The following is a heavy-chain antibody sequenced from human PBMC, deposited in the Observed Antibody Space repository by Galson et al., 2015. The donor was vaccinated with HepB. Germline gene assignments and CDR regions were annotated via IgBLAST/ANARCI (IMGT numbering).Heavy chain of an antibody. D-gene: IGHD3-10*01. V-gene: IGHV3-33*01. CDR2: IWYDGSNK. CDR1: GFTFNRYG. Sequence: SLRLSCAASGFTFNRYGVHWVRQAPGKGLEWVTAIWYDGSNKFYADSVKGRFTISRDNSKAILYLQMNSLRAEDTAVYYCARGSVLRGVIIELDYWGQGALVTVSS. CDR3: ARGSVLRGVIIELDY. J-gene: IGHJ4*02.